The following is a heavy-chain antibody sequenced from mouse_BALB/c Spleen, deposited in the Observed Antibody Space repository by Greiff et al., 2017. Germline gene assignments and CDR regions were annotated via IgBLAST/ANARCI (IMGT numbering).Heavy chain of an antibody. V-gene: IGHV1S137*01. J-gene: IGHJ3*01. CDR3: TRGVPAWFAY. Sequence: VQLQQSGAELVRPGVSVTISCKGSGYTFTDYAMHWVKQSHAKSLEWIGVISTYYGDASYNQKFKGKATLTVDKSSSTAYMQLKSLTSEESAVYYCTRGVPAWFAYWGQGTLVTVSA. CDR2: ISTYYGDA. D-gene: IGHD2-14*01. CDR1: GYTFTDYA.